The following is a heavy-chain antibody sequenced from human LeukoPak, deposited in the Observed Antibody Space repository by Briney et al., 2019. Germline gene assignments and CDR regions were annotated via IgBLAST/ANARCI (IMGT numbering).Heavy chain of an antibody. J-gene: IGHJ4*02. Sequence: PGGSLRLSCAASGFTFTNYWMSWVRQAPGKGLEGVANIKQDGSEKDYVDTMKGRFTISRDNAKNSLYLQMNSLRAEDTGVYFCARIGYSSSSFDYWGRGTLVTVSS. D-gene: IGHD6-13*01. CDR3: ARIGYSSSSFDY. V-gene: IGHV3-7*01. CDR1: GFTFTNYW. CDR2: IKQDGSEK.